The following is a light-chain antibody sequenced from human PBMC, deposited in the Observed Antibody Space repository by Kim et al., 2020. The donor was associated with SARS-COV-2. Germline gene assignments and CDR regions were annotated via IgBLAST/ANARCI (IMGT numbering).Light chain of an antibody. CDR3: CSYAGSYTLV. Sequence: QSPLTQPRSVSGSPGQSVTISCTGTGSDVGGYNYVSWYQQHAGKAPTVMIYDVTKRPSGVPDRFSGSKSGNTASLTISGLQADDEADYYCCSYAGSYTLVFGGGTQLTVL. CDR1: GSDVGGYNY. V-gene: IGLV2-11*01. CDR2: DVT. J-gene: IGLJ3*02.